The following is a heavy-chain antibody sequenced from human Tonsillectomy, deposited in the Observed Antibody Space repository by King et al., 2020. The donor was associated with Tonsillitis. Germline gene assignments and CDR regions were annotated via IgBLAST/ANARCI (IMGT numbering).Heavy chain of an antibody. CDR3: ARQGGGGYDSYYYGMDV. V-gene: IGHV5-10-1*03. J-gene: IGHJ6*02. CDR1: GYSFTSYW. D-gene: IGHD5-12*01. CDR2: IDPSDSYT. Sequence: QLVQSGAEVKKPGESLRISCKGSGYSFTSYWISWVRQMPGKGLEWMGRIDPSDSYTNYSPSFQGHVTISADKSISTAYLQWSSLKASDTAMYYCARQGGGGYDSYYYGMDVWGQGTTVTVSS.